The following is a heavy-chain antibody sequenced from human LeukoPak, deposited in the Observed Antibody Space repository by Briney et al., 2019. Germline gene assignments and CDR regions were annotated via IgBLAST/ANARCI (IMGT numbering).Heavy chain of an antibody. J-gene: IGHJ6*02. D-gene: IGHD3-10*01. CDR2: INHSGST. CDR3: ARADVLLWFGESLTDYGMDV. CDR1: GGSFSGYY. V-gene: IGHV4-34*01. Sequence: SETLSLTCAVYGGSFSGYYWSWIRQPPGKGLEWIGEINHSGSTNYNPSLKSRVTISVDTSKNQFSLKLSSVTAADTAVYYCARADVLLWFGESLTDYGMDVWGHGTTVTVSS.